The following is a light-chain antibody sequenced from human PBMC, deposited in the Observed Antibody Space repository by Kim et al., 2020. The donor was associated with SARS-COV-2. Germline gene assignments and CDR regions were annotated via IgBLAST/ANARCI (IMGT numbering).Light chain of an antibody. CDR2: EVS. CDR3: SSYAGSNNFVV. CDR1: SSDVGGYNY. J-gene: IGLJ1*01. V-gene: IGLV2-8*01. Sequence: QSALTQPPSASGSPRQSVTISCTGTSSDVGGYNYVSWYQQHPGKAPKLMIYEVSKRPSGVPDRFSGSKSGNTASLTVSGLQAEDEADYYCSSYAGSNNFVVFGTGTKVTVL.